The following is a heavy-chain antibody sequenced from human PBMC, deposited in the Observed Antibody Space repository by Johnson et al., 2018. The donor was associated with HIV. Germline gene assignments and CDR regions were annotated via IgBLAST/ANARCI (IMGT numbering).Heavy chain of an antibody. D-gene: IGHD6-13*01. CDR1: GFTFSSYA. J-gene: IGHJ3*02. V-gene: IGHV3-30-3*01. CDR2: ISFDGSNK. CDR3: AKVAVATAAGGVALDI. Sequence: QVQLVESGGGVVQPGRSLRLSCAASGFTFSSYAMHWVRQAPGKGLEWVAVISFDGSNKYYADSVKGRFTISRDNSKNTLYLQMNSLRAEETAVYYCAKVAVATAAGGVALDIWGPGTMVTVS.